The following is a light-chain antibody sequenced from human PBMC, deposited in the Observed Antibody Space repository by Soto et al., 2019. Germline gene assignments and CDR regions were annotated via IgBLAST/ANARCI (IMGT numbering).Light chain of an antibody. Sequence: QAVVTQPPSVSAAPGQTVTISCSGSSANIGTNYVSWYQHLPGTAPKLVIYDSDRRPSEIPDRFSGSKSGTSATLDITGLQTGDEADYYCGVWDSSLTVVLFGGGTKLTVL. CDR2: DSD. V-gene: IGLV1-51*01. CDR3: GVWDSSLTVVL. J-gene: IGLJ2*01. CDR1: SANIGTNY.